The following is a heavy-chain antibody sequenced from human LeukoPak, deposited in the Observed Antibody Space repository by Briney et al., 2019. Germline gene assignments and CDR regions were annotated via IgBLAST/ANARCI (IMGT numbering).Heavy chain of an antibody. CDR2: INAGNGNT. D-gene: IGHD6-19*01. J-gene: IGHJ4*02. CDR1: GYTFTSYA. Sequence: GVSVKVSCKASGYTFTSYAMHWVRQAPGQRLEWMGWINAGNGNTKYSQKFQGRVTITRDTSASTACMELSSLRSEDTAVYYCARDANEQWLVLGYWGQGILVTVSS. V-gene: IGHV1-3*01. CDR3: ARDANEQWLVLGY.